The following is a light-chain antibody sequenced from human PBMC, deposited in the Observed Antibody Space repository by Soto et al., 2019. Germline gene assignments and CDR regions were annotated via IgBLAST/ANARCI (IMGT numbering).Light chain of an antibody. CDR1: SSDVGGYRY. V-gene: IGLV2-14*01. CDR3: SSYTSTSTGV. CDR2: EVS. Sequence: QSALTQPASVSGSPGQSLTISCTGTSSDVGGYRYVSWYQQSPGAAPILIIYEVSNRPSGISSRFSGSKSGNTASLIISGLQAEDEADYYCSSYTSTSTGVFGGGTKLTVL. J-gene: IGLJ3*02.